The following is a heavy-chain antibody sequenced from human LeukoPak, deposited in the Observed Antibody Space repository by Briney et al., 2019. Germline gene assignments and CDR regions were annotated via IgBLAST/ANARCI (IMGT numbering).Heavy chain of an antibody. CDR2: IKSKTDGGTT. D-gene: IGHD3-22*01. CDR3: TKDWGITMRDY. V-gene: IGHV3-15*01. Sequence: GGSLRLSCAASGFTFSNAWMGWVRQAPGKGLEWVGRIKSKTDGGTTDYAAPVKGRFTISRDDSKNTLYLQMNSLKTEDTAVYYCTKDWGITMRDYWGQGTLVTVSS. J-gene: IGHJ4*02. CDR1: GFTFSNAW.